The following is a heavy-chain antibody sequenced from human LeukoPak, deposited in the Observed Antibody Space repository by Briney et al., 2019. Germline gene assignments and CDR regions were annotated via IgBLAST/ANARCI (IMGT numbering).Heavy chain of an antibody. D-gene: IGHD3-10*01. Sequence: GGSLKLSCAASGFSFSSYAMSWVRQAPGKGLEWVSSISGSGDNTYYAESVKGRFTISRDNSKNTLFLQMNSLRAEDTAVYYCARDGSLHDAFDIWGQGTMVTVSS. CDR3: ARDGSLHDAFDI. CDR1: GFSFSSYA. J-gene: IGHJ3*02. V-gene: IGHV3-23*01. CDR2: ISGSGDNT.